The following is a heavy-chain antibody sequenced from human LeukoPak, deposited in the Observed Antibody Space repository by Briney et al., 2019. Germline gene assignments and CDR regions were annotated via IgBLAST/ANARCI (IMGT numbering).Heavy chain of an antibody. J-gene: IGHJ4*02. Sequence: GGSLRLSCAASGFIFSNYAMHWVRQAPGKGLEWVTFIRYDGSNKYYAESVKGRFTISRDNSKNTLYLQMNSLRAEDTAVYHCAKAIHSSSSGVVDYWGQGTLVTVSS. D-gene: IGHD6-6*01. CDR3: AKAIHSSSSGVVDY. CDR1: GFIFSNYA. V-gene: IGHV3-30*02. CDR2: IRYDGSNK.